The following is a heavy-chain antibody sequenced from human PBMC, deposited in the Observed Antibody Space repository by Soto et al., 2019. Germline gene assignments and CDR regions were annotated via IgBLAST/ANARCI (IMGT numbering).Heavy chain of an antibody. J-gene: IGHJ4*02. V-gene: IGHV4-34*01. CDR2: INHSGST. CDR3: ATKSIQKWSRGYFDY. CDR1: GGSVSGYH. D-gene: IGHD5-18*01. Sequence: QVQLQQWGAGLLKASETLSLTCAVYGGSVSGYHWSWIRQPPGKGLEWIGEINHSGSTNYNPSLKSRVTISVDTSKNQCSLKLSSVTAADTAVYYCATKSIQKWSRGYFDYWCQGTLVTVSS.